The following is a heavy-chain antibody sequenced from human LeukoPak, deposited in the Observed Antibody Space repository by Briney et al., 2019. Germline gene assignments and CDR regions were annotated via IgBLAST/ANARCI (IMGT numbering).Heavy chain of an antibody. J-gene: IGHJ5*02. V-gene: IGHV3-23*01. CDR3: AKAPAGPEYSSTWKFGYNWFDP. CDR2: IGGSGGRT. D-gene: IGHD6-13*01. CDR1: GFTFSSYG. Sequence: PGGSLRLSCAASGFTFSSYGMSWVRQAPGKGLEWVSAIGGSGGRTYYADSVKGRFTISGDNSKNTLYLQMNSLRVEDTAIYYCAKAPAGPEYSSTWKFGYNWFDPWGQGTLVTVSS.